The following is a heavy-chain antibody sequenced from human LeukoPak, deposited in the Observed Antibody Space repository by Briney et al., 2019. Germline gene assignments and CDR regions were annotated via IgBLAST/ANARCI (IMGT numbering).Heavy chain of an antibody. V-gene: IGHV4-39*01. CDR1: GGSISTSNYY. CDR3: ARTRYYYNSRSYGAPYYFDY. J-gene: IGHJ4*02. D-gene: IGHD3-10*01. Sequence: SETLSLTCTVSGGSISTSNYYWGWIRQPPGKGLEWIGNIFYSGSTYYNPFLKSRVTISVDTSKNQFSLKLSSVTAADTAVYYCARTRYYYNSRSYGAPYYFDYWGQGTLVTVSS. CDR2: IFYSGST.